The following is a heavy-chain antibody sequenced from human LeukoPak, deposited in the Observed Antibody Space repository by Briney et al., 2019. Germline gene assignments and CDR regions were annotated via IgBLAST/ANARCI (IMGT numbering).Heavy chain of an antibody. CDR3: ARAGRVVGATTWNY. D-gene: IGHD1-26*01. CDR1: GGSINGGSYY. CDR2: IFTTGST. V-gene: IGHV4-61*09. Sequence: PSQTLSLTCSVSGGSINGGSYYWSWIRQPAGKPLEWIGHIFTTGSTSYNPSLRTRVTISEDSSKDQFSLNLKSVTAADTAVYYCARAGRVVGATTWNYWGQGTLVTVSS. J-gene: IGHJ4*02.